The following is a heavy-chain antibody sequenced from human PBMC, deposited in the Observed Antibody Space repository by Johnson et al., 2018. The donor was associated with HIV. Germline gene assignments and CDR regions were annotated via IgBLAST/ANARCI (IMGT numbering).Heavy chain of an antibody. CDR2: IYGGAT. J-gene: IGHJ3*01. D-gene: IGHD6-19*01. CDR3: ARERGGSSGWSDALDV. V-gene: IGHV3-66*01. Sequence: VQLVESGGGVVQPGGSLRLSCAASGFTVSSNYMSWVRQAPGKGLEWVSLIYGGATYYADSVKGRCTIARDNSKNSLILQMNSLRAEDTAVYYCARERGGSSGWSDALDVWGQGTMVTVSS. CDR1: GFTVSSNY.